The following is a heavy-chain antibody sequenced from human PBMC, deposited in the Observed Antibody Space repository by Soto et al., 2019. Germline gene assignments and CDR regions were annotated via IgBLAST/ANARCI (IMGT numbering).Heavy chain of an antibody. CDR1: GFTFSSYW. CDR2: INSDGSST. CDR3: VRTITIFGVGAYYYGMDV. D-gene: IGHD3-3*01. J-gene: IGHJ6*02. V-gene: IGHV3-74*01. Sequence: EVQLVESGGGLVQPGGSPRLSCAASGFTFSSYWMHWVRQAPGKGLVWVSRINSDGSSTSYADSVKGRFTISRDNAKNTLYLQMNSLRAEDTAVYYCVRTITIFGVGAYYYGMDVWGQGTTVTVSS.